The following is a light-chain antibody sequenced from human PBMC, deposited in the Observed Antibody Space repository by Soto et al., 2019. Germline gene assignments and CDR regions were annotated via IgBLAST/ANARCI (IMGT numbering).Light chain of an antibody. CDR3: QQYNSDST. J-gene: IGKJ1*01. CDR1: QSIRIW. Sequence: DIQMTQSPSTLSASVGDRVTIPFRPSQSIRIWLAWYQQNPGKAPNLLISKASSLESGVPSRFSGSGSGTEVSLTVNSLQPDDFATYYCQQYNSDSTFGQGPKVEIK. V-gene: IGKV1-5*03. CDR2: KAS.